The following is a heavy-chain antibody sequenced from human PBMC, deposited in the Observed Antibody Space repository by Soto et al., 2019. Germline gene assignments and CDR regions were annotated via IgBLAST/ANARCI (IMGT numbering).Heavy chain of an antibody. D-gene: IGHD2-2*02. CDR2: MNPYSGNT. J-gene: IGHJ4*02. Sequence: GASVKVSCKASGYTFTSYDINWVRQAAGQGLEWMGWMNPYSGNTGYAQKFQGRVTMTRDTSTSTAYMELSSLRAEDTAVYYCAKNTNCSSTSCYKYYFDYWGQGTLVTVSS. CDR3: AKNTNCSSTSCYKYYFDY. V-gene: IGHV1-8*01. CDR1: GYTFTSYD.